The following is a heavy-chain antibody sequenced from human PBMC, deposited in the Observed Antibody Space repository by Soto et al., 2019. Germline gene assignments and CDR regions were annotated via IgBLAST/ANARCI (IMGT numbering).Heavy chain of an antibody. CDR1: GFTVSSNY. CDR3: ATSSEWSYGMDV. J-gene: IGHJ6*02. D-gene: IGHD3-3*01. CDR2: IYSGGST. Sequence: GGSLRLSCAASGFTVSSNYMSWVRQAPGKGLEWVSVIYSGGSTYYADSVKGRFTISRDNSKNTLYLQMNSLRAEDTAVYYCATSSEWSYGMDVWGQGTTVTVSS. V-gene: IGHV3-53*01.